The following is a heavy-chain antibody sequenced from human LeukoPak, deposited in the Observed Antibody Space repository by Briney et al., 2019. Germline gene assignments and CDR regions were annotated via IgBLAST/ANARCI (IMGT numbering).Heavy chain of an antibody. D-gene: IGHD3-3*01. CDR3: ARVWYSTIFGVVITSYYYYMDV. CDR1: GGSFSGYY. Sequence: SETLSLTCAVYGGSFSGYYWSWIRRPPGKGLEWIGEINHSGSTNYNPSLKSRVTISVDTSKNQFSLKLSSVTAADTAVYYCARVWYSTIFGVVITSYYYYMDVWGKGTTVTVSS. CDR2: INHSGST. V-gene: IGHV4-34*01. J-gene: IGHJ6*03.